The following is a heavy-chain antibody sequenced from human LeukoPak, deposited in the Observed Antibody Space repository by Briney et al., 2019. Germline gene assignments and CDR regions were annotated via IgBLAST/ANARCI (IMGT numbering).Heavy chain of an antibody. V-gene: IGHV5-51*01. CDR1: GYSFTSYW. CDR3: ARRVSTIGDAFDI. D-gene: IGHD2-8*01. CDR2: IYPGDSDT. Sequence: GASLQISCKGSGYSFTSYWIGWVRQLPGKGLEWMGIIYPGDSDTRYSPSFQGQVTISADKSISTAYLQWSSLKASDTAMYYCARRVSTIGDAFDIWGQGTMVTVSS. J-gene: IGHJ3*02.